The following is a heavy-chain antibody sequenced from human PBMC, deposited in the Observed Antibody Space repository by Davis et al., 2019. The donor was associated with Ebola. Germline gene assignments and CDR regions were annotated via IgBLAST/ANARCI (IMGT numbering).Heavy chain of an antibody. CDR3: ARGHNYAHEY. V-gene: IGHV1-2*06. CDR1: GYTFTDYN. D-gene: IGHD4-11*01. Sequence: ASVKVSCKASGYTFTDYNIHWMRQAPGQGLEWLGRVILKSGAPNYAQKFQGRVTMTRDTSISTVYMELSSLRYDDTADYYCARGHNYAHEYWGQGTLVTVSS. CDR2: VILKSGAP. J-gene: IGHJ4*02.